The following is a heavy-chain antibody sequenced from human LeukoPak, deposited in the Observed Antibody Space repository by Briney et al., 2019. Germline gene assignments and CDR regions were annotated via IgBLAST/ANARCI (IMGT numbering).Heavy chain of an antibody. D-gene: IGHD2-15*01. CDR1: GYTFTGYY. V-gene: IGHV1-2*02. CDR2: INPNSGGT. CDR3: ARGVGSGGSGEAFDI. Sequence: ASVKVSCKASGYTFTGYYMHWVRQAPGQGLEWMGWINPNSGGTNYAQKFQGRVTMTRDTSISTAYMELSRLRSDDTAVYYCARGVGSGGSGEAFDIWGQGTMVTVSS. J-gene: IGHJ3*02.